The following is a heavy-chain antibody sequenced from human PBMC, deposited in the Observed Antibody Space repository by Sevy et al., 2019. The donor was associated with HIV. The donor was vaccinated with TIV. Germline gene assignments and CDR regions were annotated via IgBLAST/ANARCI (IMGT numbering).Heavy chain of an antibody. D-gene: IGHD3-22*01. CDR2: IYPDDSDT. Sequence: GESLKISCKGSGYSFTSHWIGWVRHMPGKGLEWMGIIYPDDSDTRYIPSFQGQVTFSADKSISTAYLQWSSLKASDTAMYYCATSRSGYFDSSGYYIYWGQGTLVTVSS. CDR1: GYSFTSHW. CDR3: ATSRSGYFDSSGYYIY. J-gene: IGHJ4*02. V-gene: IGHV5-51*01.